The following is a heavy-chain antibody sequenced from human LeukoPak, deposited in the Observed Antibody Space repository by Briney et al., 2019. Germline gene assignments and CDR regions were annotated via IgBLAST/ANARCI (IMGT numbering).Heavy chain of an antibody. Sequence: ASVKVSCKASGYTFSGYYLHWVRQAPGQGLEWMGWIKPNSGDTNHTQNFQGRVTMTRDTSISTAYMELSRLRSDDTAVYYCARVGLYGGFGIENWFDPWGQGTLVTVSS. CDR2: IKPNSGDT. D-gene: IGHD1-26*01. CDR1: GYTFSGYY. J-gene: IGHJ5*02. V-gene: IGHV1-2*02. CDR3: ARVGLYGGFGIENWFDP.